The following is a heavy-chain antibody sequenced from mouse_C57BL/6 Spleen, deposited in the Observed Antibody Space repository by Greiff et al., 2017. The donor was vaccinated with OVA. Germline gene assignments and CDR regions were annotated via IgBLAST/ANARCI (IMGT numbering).Heavy chain of an antibody. CDR3: ARASVYYYGSSYGYAMDY. CDR2: IYPGDGDT. V-gene: IGHV1-80*01. D-gene: IGHD1-1*01. CDR1: GYAFSSYW. J-gene: IGHJ4*01. Sequence: QVQLQQSGAELVKPGASVKISCKASGYAFSSYWMNWVKQRPGKGLEWIGQIYPGDGDTNYNGKFKGKATLTADKSSSTAYMQLSSLTSEDSAVYFCARASVYYYGSSYGYAMDYWGQGTSVTVSS.